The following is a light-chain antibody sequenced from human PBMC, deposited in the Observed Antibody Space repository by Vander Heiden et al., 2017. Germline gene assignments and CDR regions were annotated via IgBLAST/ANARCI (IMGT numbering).Light chain of an antibody. Sequence: DIQMTQSPSSLSASVGDRVTITCQASQDISNYLNWYQQKPGKAPKLLIYDASNLETGVPSRFSGSGSGTDFTFTIISLQPEDRATYYGQLDEKLGPACGQGTRLEIK. CDR3: QLDEKLGPA. CDR1: QDISNY. V-gene: IGKV1-33*01. J-gene: IGKJ5*01. CDR2: DAS.